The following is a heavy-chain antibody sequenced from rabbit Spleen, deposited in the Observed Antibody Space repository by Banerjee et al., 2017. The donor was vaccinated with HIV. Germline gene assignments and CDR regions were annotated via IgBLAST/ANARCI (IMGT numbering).Heavy chain of an antibody. D-gene: IGHD1-1*01. J-gene: IGHJ6*01. Sequence: QSLEESGGDLVKPGASLTLTCTASGVSFSSSYWICWVRQAPGKGLEWIACINAVTGKAVYATWAKGRFPFSKTSSPTVTLQMTSLTAADTATYFCARDTSSSFSSYGMDLWGPGTLVTVS. CDR1: GVSFSSSYW. CDR3: ARDTSSSFSSYGMDL. CDR2: INAVTGKA. V-gene: IGHV1S40*01.